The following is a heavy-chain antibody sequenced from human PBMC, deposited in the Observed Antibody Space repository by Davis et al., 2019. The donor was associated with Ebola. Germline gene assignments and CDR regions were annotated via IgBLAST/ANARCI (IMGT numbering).Heavy chain of an antibody. D-gene: IGHD2-2*01. J-gene: IGHJ6*02. Sequence: SVKVSCKASGGTFSSYAISWVRQAPGQGLEWMGGIIPIFGTANYAQKFQGRVTITADESTSTAYMELSSLRSEDTAVYYCARDLGYCSSTSCQLNYYYGMDVWGQGTTVTVSS. CDR1: GGTFSSYA. V-gene: IGHV1-69*13. CDR3: ARDLGYCSSTSCQLNYYYGMDV. CDR2: IIPIFGTA.